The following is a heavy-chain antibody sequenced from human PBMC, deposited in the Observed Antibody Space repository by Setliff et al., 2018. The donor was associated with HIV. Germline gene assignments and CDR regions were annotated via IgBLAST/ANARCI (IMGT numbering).Heavy chain of an antibody. J-gene: IGHJ4*01. D-gene: IGHD5-12*01. CDR3: ARDSRWLQFPYFDS. Sequence: SDTLSLTCTVSGGSITSGNYFWSWIRQPAGKGLEWIGHMYTDGSTNYNPSFKSRVTISADTSKNQFSLKLSSVTAADTAVYYCARDSRWLQFPYFDSWGQGTPVTVSS. CDR1: GGSITSGNYF. V-gene: IGHV4-61*09. CDR2: MYTDGST.